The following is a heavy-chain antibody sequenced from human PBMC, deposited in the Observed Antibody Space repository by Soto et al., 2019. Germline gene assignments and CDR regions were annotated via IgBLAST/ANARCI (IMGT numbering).Heavy chain of an antibody. CDR3: ARAIDYDILTGYPAPPDY. D-gene: IGHD3-9*01. CDR1: GLTFSSYA. CDR2: ISGSGGST. J-gene: IGHJ4*02. Sequence: PGGSLRLSCAASGLTFSSYAMSWVRQAPGKGLEWVSAISGSGGSTYYADSVKGRFTISRENAKNSLYLQMNSLRAGDTAVYYCARAIDYDILTGYPAPPDYWGQGTLVTVSS. V-gene: IGHV3-23*01.